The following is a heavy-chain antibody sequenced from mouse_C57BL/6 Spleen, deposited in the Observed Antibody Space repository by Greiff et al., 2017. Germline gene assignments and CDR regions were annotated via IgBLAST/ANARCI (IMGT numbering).Heavy chain of an antibody. CDR3: ARPPITTVDRYWYFDV. CDR2: IHPNSGST. Sequence: VQLQQPGAELVKPGASVKLSCKASGYTFTSYWMHWVKQRPGQGLEWIGMIHPNSGSTNYNEKFKSKATLTVDKSSSTAYMQLSSLTSEDSAVYYCARPPITTVDRYWYFDVWGTGTTVTVSS. V-gene: IGHV1-64*01. CDR1: GYTFTSYW. J-gene: IGHJ1*03. D-gene: IGHD1-1*01.